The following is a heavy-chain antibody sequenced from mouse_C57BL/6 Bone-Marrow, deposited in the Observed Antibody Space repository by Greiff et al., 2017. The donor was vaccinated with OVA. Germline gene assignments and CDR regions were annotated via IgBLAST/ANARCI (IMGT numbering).Heavy chain of an antibody. CDR2: INPNNGGT. V-gene: IGHV1-26*01. D-gene: IGHD1-1*01. CDR1: GYTFTDYY. Sequence: EVQLQQSGPELVKPGASVKISCKASGYTFTDYYMNWVKQSHGKSLEWIGDINPNNGGTSYNQKFKGKATLTVDKSSSTAYMELRSLTSEDSAVYYCARYSPNYYGSSYDDYWGQGTTLTVSS. J-gene: IGHJ2*01. CDR3: ARYSPNYYGSSYDDY.